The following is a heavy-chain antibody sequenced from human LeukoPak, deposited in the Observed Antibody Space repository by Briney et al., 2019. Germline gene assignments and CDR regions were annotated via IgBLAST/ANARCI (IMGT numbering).Heavy chain of an antibody. CDR3: ARALWFGAYYFDY. D-gene: IGHD3-10*01. Sequence: SETLSLTCTVSGDSISTSSYYWGWIRQPPGKGLEWIGSIYYSGSTYYNPSLKSRLTISVDTSKNQFSLKLSSVTAADTAVYYCARALWFGAYYFDYWGQGTLVTVSS. J-gene: IGHJ4*02. CDR1: GDSISTSSYY. V-gene: IGHV4-39*07. CDR2: IYYSGST.